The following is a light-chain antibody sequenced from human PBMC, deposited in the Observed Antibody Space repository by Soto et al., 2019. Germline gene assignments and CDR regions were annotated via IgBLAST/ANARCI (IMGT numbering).Light chain of an antibody. CDR1: QSVSSN. CDR3: QQYFGTPIT. J-gene: IGKJ5*01. CDR2: GAS. V-gene: IGKV3-15*01. Sequence: IVMRQSPATLCVAPGERATLSCRASQSVSSNLAWYQQKPGQAPRLLIYGASTRATGIPARFSGSGSGTEFTLPISSLQPEDVAVHYCQQYFGTPITFGQGTRLET.